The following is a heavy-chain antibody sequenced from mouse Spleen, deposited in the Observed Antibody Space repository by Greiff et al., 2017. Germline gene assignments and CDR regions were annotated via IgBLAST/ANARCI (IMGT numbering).Heavy chain of an antibody. CDR2: IDPSDSYT. J-gene: IGHJ3*01. Sequence: VQLQQPGAELVMPGASVKLSCKASGYTFTSYWMHWVKQRPGQGLEWIGEIDPSDSYTNYNQKFKGKATLTVDKSSSTAYMQLSSLTSEDSAVYYCAREFGNVPFAYWGQGTLVTVSA. CDR3: AREFGNVPFAY. V-gene: IGHV1-69*01. D-gene: IGHD2-1*01. CDR1: GYTFTSYW.